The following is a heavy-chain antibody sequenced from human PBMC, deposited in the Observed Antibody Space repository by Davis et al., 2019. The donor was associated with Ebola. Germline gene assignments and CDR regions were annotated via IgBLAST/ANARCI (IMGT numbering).Heavy chain of an antibody. CDR2: IKQDGSEK. D-gene: IGHD5-18*01. CDR3: AKWLIQLWARYGMDV. J-gene: IGHJ6*02. V-gene: IGHV3-7*03. Sequence: GESLKISCAASGFTFSSYWMSWVRQAPGKGLEWVANIKQDGSEKYYVDSVKGRFTISRDNAKNSLYLQMNSLRAEDTAVYYCAKWLIQLWARYGMDVWGQGTTVTVSS. CDR1: GFTFSSYW.